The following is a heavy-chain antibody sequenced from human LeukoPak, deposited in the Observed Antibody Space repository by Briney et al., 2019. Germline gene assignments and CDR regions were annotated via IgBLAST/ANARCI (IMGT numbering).Heavy chain of an antibody. Sequence: GASVKVSCKVSGYTLTELSMHWVRQAPGEGLEWMGGFDPEDGETIYAQKFQGRVTMTEDTSTDTAYMELSSLRSEDTAVYYYATAPSIAVTGGYYFDYWGQGTLVTVSS. D-gene: IGHD6-19*01. CDR1: GYTLTELS. CDR2: FDPEDGET. J-gene: IGHJ4*02. V-gene: IGHV1-24*01. CDR3: ATAPSIAVTGGYYFDY.